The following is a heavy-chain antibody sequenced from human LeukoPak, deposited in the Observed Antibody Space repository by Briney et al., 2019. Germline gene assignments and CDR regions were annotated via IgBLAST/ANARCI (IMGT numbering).Heavy chain of an antibody. CDR2: IYYSGRT. D-gene: IGHD1-26*01. CDR3: ARKSPTSGSYGWYFDY. Sequence: SETLSLTCTVSGGSISSGDYYWSWIRQPPGKGLEWIGYIYYSGRTSYNPSLRSRVTLSVDTSKNQFSLNLRSVTAADTAIYYCARKSPTSGSYGWYFDYWGQGALVTVSS. V-gene: IGHV4-30-4*02. J-gene: IGHJ4*02. CDR1: GGSISSGDYY.